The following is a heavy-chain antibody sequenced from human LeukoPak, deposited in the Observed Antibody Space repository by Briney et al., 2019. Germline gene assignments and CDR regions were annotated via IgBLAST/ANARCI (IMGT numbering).Heavy chain of an antibody. CDR1: GFTFSNYG. CDR3: AELGITMIGGV. Sequence: GGSLRLSCAASGFTFSNYGLSWVRQAPGKGVECVSGITGSGGSTYYADSVKGRFTISRDNAKNSLYLQMNSLRAEDTAVYYCAELGITMIGGVWGKGTTVTISS. V-gene: IGHV3-23*01. CDR2: ITGSGGST. J-gene: IGHJ6*04. D-gene: IGHD3-10*02.